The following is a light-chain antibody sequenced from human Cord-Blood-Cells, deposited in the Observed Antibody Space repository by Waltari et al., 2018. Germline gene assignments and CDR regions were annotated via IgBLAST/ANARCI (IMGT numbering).Light chain of an antibody. Sequence: DIQMTQSPSTLSASVGDRVTITCRASQGISSWLAWYQQKPGKAPKLLIYDASSLERGVPSMFSGSGSGTEFTLTISSLQPDDFATYYCQQYNSYSYTFGQGTKLEIK. CDR3: QQYNSYSYT. CDR1: QGISSW. CDR2: DAS. V-gene: IGKV1-5*01. J-gene: IGKJ2*01.